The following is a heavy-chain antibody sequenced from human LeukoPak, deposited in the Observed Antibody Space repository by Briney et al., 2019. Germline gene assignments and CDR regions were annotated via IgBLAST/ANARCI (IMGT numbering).Heavy chain of an antibody. Sequence: SSETLSLTCTVSGGSIGSGNYYWGWIRQPPGKGLEWIGSIYYSGSTYYNPSLKSRVTISVDTSKNQFSLKLSSVTAADTAVYYCARHSSGWYLYWFDPWGQGTLVTVSS. V-gene: IGHV4-39*01. D-gene: IGHD6-19*01. CDR1: GGSIGSGNYY. J-gene: IGHJ5*02. CDR2: IYYSGST. CDR3: ARHSSGWYLYWFDP.